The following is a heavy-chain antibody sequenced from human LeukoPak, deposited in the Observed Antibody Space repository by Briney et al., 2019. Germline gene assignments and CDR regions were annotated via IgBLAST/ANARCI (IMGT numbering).Heavy chain of an antibody. CDR2: INPNSGGT. CDR1: GYTFTGYY. J-gene: IGHJ5*02. Sequence: AAVKVSCKASGYTFTGYYMHWVRQAPGQGLERMGWINPNSGGTNYAQKFQGRVTMTRDTSISTAYMELSRLRSDDTAVYYCARGYVWSSGCSQTGWFDPWGQGTLVSVSS. CDR3: ARGYVWSSGCSQTGWFDP. V-gene: IGHV1-2*02. D-gene: IGHD6-19*01.